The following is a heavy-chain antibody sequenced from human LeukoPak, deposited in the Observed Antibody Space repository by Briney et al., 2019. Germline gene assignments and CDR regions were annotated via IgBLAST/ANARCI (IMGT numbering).Heavy chain of an antibody. CDR2: ISDDGSNK. Sequence: GGSLRLSCAASGFTFSICIIYWVRQAPGKGLEWVTVISDDGSNKFYTDSVKGRFTISRDKPKNTLYLQMNSLRAEDTAVYYCAKWELLAFFDYWGQGTLVTVSS. CDR3: AKWELLAFFDY. CDR1: GFTFSICI. J-gene: IGHJ4*02. V-gene: IGHV3-30-3*01. D-gene: IGHD1-26*01.